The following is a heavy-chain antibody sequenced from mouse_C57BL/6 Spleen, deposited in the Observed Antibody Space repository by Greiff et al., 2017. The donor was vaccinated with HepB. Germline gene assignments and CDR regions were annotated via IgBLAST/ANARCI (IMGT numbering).Heavy chain of an antibody. CDR1: GFTFSDYG. J-gene: IGHJ4*01. CDR3: ARLLLRWDAMDY. V-gene: IGHV5-17*01. CDR2: ISSGSSTI. Sequence: EVMLVESGGGLVKPGGSLKLSCAASGFTFSDYGMHWVRQAPEKGLEWVAYISSGSSTIYYADTVKGRFTISRDNAKNTLFLQMTSLRSEDTAMYYCARLLLRWDAMDYWGQGTSVTVSS. D-gene: IGHD1-1*01.